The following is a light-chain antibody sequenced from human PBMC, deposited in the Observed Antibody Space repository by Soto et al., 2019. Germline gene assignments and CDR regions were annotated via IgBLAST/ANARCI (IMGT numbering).Light chain of an antibody. CDR1: SSDVGGYNY. V-gene: IGLV2-14*03. Sequence: QSALTQPASVSGSPGQSITISCIGTSSDVGGYNYVSWYRQHPGKAPQLMICDVSDWPSGVSNRFSGSKSGNTASLTISGLQAEDEADYYCSSYTSSSTLVFGGGTKLTVL. CDR3: SSYTSSSTLV. CDR2: DVS. J-gene: IGLJ2*01.